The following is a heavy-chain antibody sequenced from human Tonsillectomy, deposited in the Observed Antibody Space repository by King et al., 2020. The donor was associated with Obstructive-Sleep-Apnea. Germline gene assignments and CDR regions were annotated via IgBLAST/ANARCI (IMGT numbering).Heavy chain of an antibody. J-gene: IGHJ6*02. Sequence: VQLVESGGGVVQPGRSLRLSCAASGFTFSSYGMHWVRQAPGKGLEWVAFIRYDGSNKYYADSVKGRFTISRDNSKNTLYLQMNSLRAEDTAVYYSAKALTTVAGLDVWGQGTTVTVSS. CDR1: GFTFSSYG. D-gene: IGHD4-23*01. V-gene: IGHV3-30*02. CDR2: IRYDGSNK. CDR3: AKALTTVAGLDV.